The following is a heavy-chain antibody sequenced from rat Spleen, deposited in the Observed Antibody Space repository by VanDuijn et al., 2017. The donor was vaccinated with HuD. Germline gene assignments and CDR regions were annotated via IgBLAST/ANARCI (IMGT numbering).Heavy chain of an antibody. V-gene: IGHV3-4*01. CDR3: ARKAIRGFDN. D-gene: IGHD4-3*01. Sequence: EIQLQESGPGLVKPSQSLSLTCSVTGYTITSGYDWSWIRKFPGNKMEWMGYISYSGSTNSNPSLKSRISITRDTSKNQFFLQLNSVTTEDTATYYWARKAIRGFDNWGQGVMVTVSS. CDR1: GYTITSGY. J-gene: IGHJ2*01. CDR2: ISYSGST.